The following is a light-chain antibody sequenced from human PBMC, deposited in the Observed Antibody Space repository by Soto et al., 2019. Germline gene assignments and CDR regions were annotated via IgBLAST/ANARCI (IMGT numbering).Light chain of an antibody. J-gene: IGKJ5*01. CDR3: QQYDLWPPIT. Sequence: EVLLTQSPAALSLSPGETATLSCRASHSVVDNLAWYQQRPGQAPRLLIYRATSRATGVPARFSGSGTGTEFSLTIRSLQSEDFAVYYCQQYDLWPPITFGQGTRLEVK. CDR2: RAT. CDR1: HSVVDN. V-gene: IGKV3-15*01.